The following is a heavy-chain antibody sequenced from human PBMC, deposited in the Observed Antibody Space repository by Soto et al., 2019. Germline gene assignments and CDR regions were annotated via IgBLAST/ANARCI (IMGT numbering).Heavy chain of an antibody. J-gene: IGHJ4*02. CDR1: GFTFSSYS. V-gene: IGHV3-21*01. D-gene: IGHD3-22*01. CDR2: ISSSSSYI. Sequence: GSLRLSCAASGFTFSSYSMNWVRQAPGKGLEWVSSISSSSSYIYYADSVKGRFNISRDNAKNSLYLQMNSLRAEDTAVYYCARDRVVALDYWGQGTLVTVSS. CDR3: ARDRVVALDY.